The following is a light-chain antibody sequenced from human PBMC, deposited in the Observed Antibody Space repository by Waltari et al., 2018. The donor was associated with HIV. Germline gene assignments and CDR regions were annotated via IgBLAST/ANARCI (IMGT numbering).Light chain of an antibody. Sequence: QSALTQPRSVSGSPGQSVTISCTGTSSDVGGYKYVLWYQQHPGKAPKLVIYDVSKRPSGVPDRFSGSKSANTASLTISGLQAEDEADYYCCSYAGSYTYVFGTGTKVTVL. J-gene: IGLJ1*01. CDR1: SSDVGGYKY. CDR3: CSYAGSYTYV. CDR2: DVS. V-gene: IGLV2-11*01.